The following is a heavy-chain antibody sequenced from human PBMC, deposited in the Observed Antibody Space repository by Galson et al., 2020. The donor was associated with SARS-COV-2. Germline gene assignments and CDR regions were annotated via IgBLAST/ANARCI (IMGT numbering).Heavy chain of an antibody. V-gene: IGHV3-64D*06. CDR1: GTIFSDYA. Sequence: GGSLRLSCSASGTIFSDYAMHWVRQAPGKGLEYVSAISRNGGTSFYADSVNGRFTMSRDNSKNMFYLQMTALRLEDTGFYYVLSYSSTRQNHWGQGTLVTVSS. CDR2: ISRNGGTS. J-gene: IGHJ1*01. D-gene: IGHD2-2*01. CDR3: LSYSSTRQNH.